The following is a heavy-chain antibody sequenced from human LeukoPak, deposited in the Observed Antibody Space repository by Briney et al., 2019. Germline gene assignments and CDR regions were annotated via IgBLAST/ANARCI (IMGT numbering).Heavy chain of an antibody. CDR1: GGSFSGYY. D-gene: IGHD3-9*01. V-gene: IGHV4-34*01. Sequence: SETLSLTCAVYGGSFSGYYWSWIRQPPGKGLEWIGEINHSGSTNYNPSLKSRVTISVDTSKNQFSLKLSSVTAADTAVYYCARQVSLRYFDWFQMRYYFDYWGQGTLVTVSS. CDR2: INHSGST. CDR3: ARQVSLRYFDWFQMRYYFDY. J-gene: IGHJ4*02.